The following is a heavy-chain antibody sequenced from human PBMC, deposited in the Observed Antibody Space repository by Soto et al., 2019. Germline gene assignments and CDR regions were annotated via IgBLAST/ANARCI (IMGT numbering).Heavy chain of an antibody. V-gene: IGHV1-18*01. D-gene: IGHD3-3*01. Sequence: ALVKVSSKASGYTFTSYGISRVRQAPGQGLEWMGWISAYNGNTNYAQKLQGRVTMTTDTSTSTAYMELRSLRSDDTAVYYCARASYYYDFWRGYYSGYGMDVWGQGTTVTVSS. CDR3: ARASYYYDFWRGYYSGYGMDV. CDR2: ISAYNGNT. CDR1: GYTFTSYG. J-gene: IGHJ6*02.